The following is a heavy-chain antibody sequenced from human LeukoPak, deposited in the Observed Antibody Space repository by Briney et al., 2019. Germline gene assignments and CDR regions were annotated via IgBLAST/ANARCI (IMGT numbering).Heavy chain of an antibody. Sequence: PGGSLRLSCAASGFTFSSYAMHWVRQAPGKGLEWVAVIWYDGSNKYYADSVKGRFTISRDNSKNTLYLQMNSLRAEDTAVYYCARGREYCSSTSCRDAFDIWGLGTMVTVSS. CDR2: IWYDGSNK. CDR3: ARGREYCSSTSCRDAFDI. D-gene: IGHD2-2*01. J-gene: IGHJ3*02. V-gene: IGHV3-33*08. CDR1: GFTFSSYA.